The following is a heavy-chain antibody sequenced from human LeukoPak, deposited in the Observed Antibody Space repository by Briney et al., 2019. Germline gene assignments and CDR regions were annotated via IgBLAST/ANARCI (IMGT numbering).Heavy chain of an antibody. V-gene: IGHV3-23*01. CDR2: IRDSGSST. CDR3: AKYGPQDCGSSHFDY. Sequence: GGSLRLSCAASGFTFSSYAMSWVRQAPGKGLEWVSAIRDSGSSTHYADSVKGRFTTSSDNSKNTLFLQMNSLRAEDTAIYYCAKYGPQDCGSSHFDYWGREPWSPSPQ. J-gene: IGHJ4*02. CDR1: GFTFSSYA. D-gene: IGHD1-26*01.